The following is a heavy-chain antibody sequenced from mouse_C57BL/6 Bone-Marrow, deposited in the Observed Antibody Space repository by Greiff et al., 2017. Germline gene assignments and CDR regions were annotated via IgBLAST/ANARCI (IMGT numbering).Heavy chain of an antibody. J-gene: IGHJ2*01. CDR2: ISSGGSYT. CDR3: GRPGGGFEY. V-gene: IGHV5-6*01. Sequence: EVKVVESGGDLVKPGGSLKLSCAASGFTFSSYGMSWVRQTPDKRLEWVATISSGGSYTYYPDSVKGRFTICRDNAKNTLYLQMSRLKSEDKAMYYCGRPGGGFEYWGQGTTLTGFS. CDR1: GFTFSSYG.